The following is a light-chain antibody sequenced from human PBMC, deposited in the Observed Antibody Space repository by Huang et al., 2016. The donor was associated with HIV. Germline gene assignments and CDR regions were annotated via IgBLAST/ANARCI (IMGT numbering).Light chain of an antibody. Sequence: DIQMTQSPSSLSASVGDRVTITCRASQGIHNYLAWYQQKPGKVPKLLIYAASTLQSGVPSRFSGSGSGTDFTLTISSLQPEDVATYYCQKYNSAPLTLGGGTKVEIK. CDR2: AAS. CDR3: QKYNSAPLT. J-gene: IGKJ4*01. CDR1: QGIHNY. V-gene: IGKV1-27*01.